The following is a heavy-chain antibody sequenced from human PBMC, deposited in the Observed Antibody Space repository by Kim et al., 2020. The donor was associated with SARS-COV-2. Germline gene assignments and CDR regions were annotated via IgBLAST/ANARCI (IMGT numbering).Heavy chain of an antibody. Sequence: SLRLSCAASGFTFDDYAMHWVRQAPGKGLEWVSGISWNSGSIGYADSVKGRFTISRDNAKNSLYLQMNSLRAEDTALYYCAKVDSGSYWGQGTLVTVS. V-gene: IGHV3-9*01. CDR2: ISWNSGSI. CDR1: GFTFDDYA. CDR3: AKVDSGSY. D-gene: IGHD1-26*01. J-gene: IGHJ4*02.